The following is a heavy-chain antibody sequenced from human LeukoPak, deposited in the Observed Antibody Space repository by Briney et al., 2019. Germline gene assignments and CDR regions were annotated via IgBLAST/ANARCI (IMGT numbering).Heavy chain of an antibody. CDR1: GYTFTGYY. V-gene: IGHV1-2*02. Sequence: ASVKVSCKASGYTFTGYYMHWVRQAPGQGLEWMGWINPNSGGTNYAQKFQGRVTMTRDTSISTAYMELSRLRSDDTAVYYCARGPPDCSSTSCYAFDAFDIWGQGTMVTVSS. D-gene: IGHD2-2*01. J-gene: IGHJ3*02. CDR3: ARGPPDCSSTSCYAFDAFDI. CDR2: INPNSGGT.